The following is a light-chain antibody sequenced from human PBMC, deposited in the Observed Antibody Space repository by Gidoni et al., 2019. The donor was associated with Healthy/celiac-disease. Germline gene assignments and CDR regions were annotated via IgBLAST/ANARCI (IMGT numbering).Light chain of an antibody. CDR3: QQYNNWPLP. J-gene: IGKJ4*01. CDR2: GAS. V-gene: IGKV3-15*01. CDR1: QSVRSN. Sequence: EIVMTQSPATLSVSPGERATLSCRDSQSVRSNLAWYQQKPGQAPRLLIYGASTSAPGIPARFSGSGSATAFTLPISSLQSADFAVSYCQQYNNWPLPFGGGTKVEIK.